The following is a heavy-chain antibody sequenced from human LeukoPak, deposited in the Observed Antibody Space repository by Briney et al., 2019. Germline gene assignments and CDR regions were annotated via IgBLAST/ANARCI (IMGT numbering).Heavy chain of an antibody. J-gene: IGHJ4*02. CDR2: IRYDGSNK. CDR1: GFTFSSYG. D-gene: IGHD6-6*01. CDR3: AKDKPSSSSFNY. Sequence: PGGSLRLSCAASGFTFSSYGMHWVRQAPGKGLEWVAFIRYDGSNKYYADSVEGRFTISRDNSKNTLYLQMNSLRAEDTAVYYCAKDKPSSSSFNYWGQGTLVTVSS. V-gene: IGHV3-30*02.